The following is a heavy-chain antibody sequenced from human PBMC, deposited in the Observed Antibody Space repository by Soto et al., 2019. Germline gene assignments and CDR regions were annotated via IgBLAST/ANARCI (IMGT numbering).Heavy chain of an antibody. Sequence: ASVKVSCKACGYTFTSNGISWVRQAPGQGLEWMGWISAYNGNTNYAQKLQGRVTMTTDTSTSTAYMELRSLRSDDTAVYYCARSGIVVVPAATSYYYYGLDVWGQGTTVTVSS. D-gene: IGHD2-2*01. V-gene: IGHV1-18*01. CDR1: GYTFTSNG. CDR2: ISAYNGNT. CDR3: ARSGIVVVPAATSYYYYGLDV. J-gene: IGHJ6*02.